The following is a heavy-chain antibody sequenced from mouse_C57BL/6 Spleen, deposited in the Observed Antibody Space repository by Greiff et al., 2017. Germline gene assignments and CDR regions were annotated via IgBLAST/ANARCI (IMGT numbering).Heavy chain of an antibody. CDR2: ISNGGGST. Sequence: EVMLVESGGGLVQPGGSLKLSCAASGFTFSDYYMYWVRQTPEKRLEWVAYISNGGGSTYYPDTVKGRFTISRDNAKNTLYLQMSRLKSEDTAMYYCATYYGSFAYWGQGTLVTVSA. D-gene: IGHD2-9*01. V-gene: IGHV5-12*01. CDR3: ATYYGSFAY. J-gene: IGHJ3*01. CDR1: GFTFSDYY.